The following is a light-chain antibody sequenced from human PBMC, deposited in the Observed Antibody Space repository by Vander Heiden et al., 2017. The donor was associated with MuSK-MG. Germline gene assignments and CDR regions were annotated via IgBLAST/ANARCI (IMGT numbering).Light chain of an antibody. CDR3: NSRDSSGNHLV. V-gene: IGLV3-19*01. Sequence: SSELTQDPAVSVVLGQTVRITCQGDSHRRYYASWYQQKPGQALVLVIYGKNNRPSGIPDRFSGSSSGNTASLTSTGAQAEDEADYYCNSRDSSGNHLVFGGGTKLTVL. J-gene: IGLJ2*01. CDR2: GKN. CDR1: SHRRYY.